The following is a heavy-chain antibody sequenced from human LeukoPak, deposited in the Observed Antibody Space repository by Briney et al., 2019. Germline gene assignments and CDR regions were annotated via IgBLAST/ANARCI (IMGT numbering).Heavy chain of an antibody. CDR2: IKQDGTET. CDR3: ARDSRRVGATGGSDL. Sequence: GESLRLSCAASGFTFSDYWMSWVRQAPGKGLEWVANIKQDGTETNYLDSVKGRFILSRDNAKNSLYLQLNYLRADDTAVYYCARDSRRVGATGGSDLWGQGTLVTVSS. D-gene: IGHD1-26*01. J-gene: IGHJ5*02. CDR1: GFTFSDYW. V-gene: IGHV3-7*03.